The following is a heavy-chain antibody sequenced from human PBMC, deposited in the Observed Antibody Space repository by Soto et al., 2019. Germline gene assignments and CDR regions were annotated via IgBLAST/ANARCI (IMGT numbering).Heavy chain of an antibody. V-gene: IGHV3-21*01. CDR2: ISSSSSYI. D-gene: IGHD5-12*01. CDR1: GFTFSSYS. Sequence: EVQLVESGGGLVKPGGSLRLSCAASGFTFSSYSMNWVRQAPGKGLEWVSSISSSSSYIYYADSVKGRFTISRDNAKNPLYLQMNSLRAGDTVCDYWATPLGGGYDYGYFDYWGQGTLVPVPS. J-gene: IGHJ4*02. CDR3: ATPLGGGYDYGYFDY.